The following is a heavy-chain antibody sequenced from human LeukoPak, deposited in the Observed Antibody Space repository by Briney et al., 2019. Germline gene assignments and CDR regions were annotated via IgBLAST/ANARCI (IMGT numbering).Heavy chain of an antibody. CDR2: IIPIFGTT. Sequence: SVKVSCKASGGTFSSYAISWVRQAPGQGLEWMGGIIPIFGTTNYAQKLQGRVTITADESTSTAYMELSSLRSEDTAVYYCASRTYTYDSSGYCRRNYYFDYWGQGTLVTVSS. CDR1: GGTFSSYA. J-gene: IGHJ4*02. CDR3: ASRTYTYDSSGYCRRNYYFDY. V-gene: IGHV1-69*13. D-gene: IGHD3-22*01.